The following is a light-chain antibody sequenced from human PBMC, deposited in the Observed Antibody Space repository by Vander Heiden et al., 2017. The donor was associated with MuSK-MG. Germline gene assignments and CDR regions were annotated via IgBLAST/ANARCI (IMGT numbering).Light chain of an antibody. V-gene: IGLV3-21*02. CDR1: NIGRKS. J-gene: IGLJ2*01. CDR3: QLWDTAGDHPDVV. CDR2: DDS. Sequence: SYVLTQPPSVSVAPGQTATITCGGDNIGRKSVQWNQQKPGQAPVVVVYDDSDRPSGIPERFSGSNSRNTATLTISRVEPGDEADYYCQLWDTAGDHPDVVFGGGTKLMVL.